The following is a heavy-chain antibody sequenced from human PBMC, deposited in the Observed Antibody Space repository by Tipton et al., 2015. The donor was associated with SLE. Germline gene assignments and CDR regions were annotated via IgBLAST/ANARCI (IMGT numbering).Heavy chain of an antibody. CDR1: GFTFDDYA. D-gene: IGHD3-10*01. CDR2: ISWNSGSI. CDR3: ARDRGRWFGEFDAFDI. Sequence: SLRLSCAASGFTFDDYAMHWVRQAPGKGLEWVSGISWNSGSIGYADSVKGRFTISRDNAKNSLYLQMNSLRAEDTAVYYCARDRGRWFGEFDAFDIWGQGTMVTVSS. J-gene: IGHJ3*02. V-gene: IGHV3-9*01.